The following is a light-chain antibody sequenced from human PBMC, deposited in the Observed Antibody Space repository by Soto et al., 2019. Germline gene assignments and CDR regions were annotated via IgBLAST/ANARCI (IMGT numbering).Light chain of an antibody. V-gene: IGKV3-15*01. J-gene: IGKJ5*01. CDR1: QSVRSK. Sequence: EIVLTQSPASLSVSKGERATLSCRASQSVRSKVAWYQQKPGRAPSLVIYDTYIRATGIPARFSGSGFGTEFTLTISSLQPEDFAVYYCEQYNNWFSITFGQGTRLEIK. CDR2: DTY. CDR3: EQYNNWFSIT.